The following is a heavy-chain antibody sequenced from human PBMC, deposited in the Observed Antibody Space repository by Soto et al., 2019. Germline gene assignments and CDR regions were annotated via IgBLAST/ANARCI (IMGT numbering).Heavy chain of an antibody. V-gene: IGHV2-5*02. J-gene: IGHJ4*02. D-gene: IGHD6-13*01. CDR3: AHRVAATGLFDY. CDR2: IYWDDDK. CDR1: GFSLSTSGVG. Sequence: QITLKESGPTLVKPTQTLTLTCTFSGFSLSTSGVGVGWIRQPPGKALEWLALIYWDDDKRSSPSLKSRLTITPDTSKNQVVLTMTNMDPVDTATYYCAHRVAATGLFDYWGQGTLVTVSS.